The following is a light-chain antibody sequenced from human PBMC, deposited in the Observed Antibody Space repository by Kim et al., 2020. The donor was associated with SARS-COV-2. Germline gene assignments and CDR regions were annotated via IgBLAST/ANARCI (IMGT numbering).Light chain of an antibody. V-gene: IGLV1-47*01. Sequence: GQRDEISCSGSNSNVGSNYGYWYKKCPGMAPKAHICRNDQRPSGVPDRVSAAKAGTAASLAISGLRSDDEADYFFAAWDDSLGGHGFGGGTQLTVL. CDR2: RND. CDR3: AAWDDSLGGHG. CDR1: NSNVGSNY. J-gene: IGLJ2*01.